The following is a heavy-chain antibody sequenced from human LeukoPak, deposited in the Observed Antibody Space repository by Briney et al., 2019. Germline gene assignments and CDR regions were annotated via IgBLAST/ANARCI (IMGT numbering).Heavy chain of an antibody. Sequence: PGGSLRLSCAASRFTFSIYSMHWVRQAPGKVLVWFSSISSSSSYIYYADSVKGRFTNSRDNAKNALYLQMNSLRAEDTALYYCARGAAGTVSAFDIWDQGTMVTVSS. CDR1: RFTFSIYS. D-gene: IGHD6-13*01. CDR3: ARGAAGTVSAFDI. J-gene: IGHJ3*02. CDR2: ISSSSSYI. V-gene: IGHV3-21*01.